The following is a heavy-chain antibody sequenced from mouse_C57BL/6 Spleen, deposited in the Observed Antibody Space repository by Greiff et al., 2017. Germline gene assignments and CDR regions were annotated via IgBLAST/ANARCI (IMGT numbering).Heavy chain of an antibody. V-gene: IGHV1-52*01. CDR2: IDPSDSET. J-gene: IGHJ2*01. CDR3: AIYGYDDFDY. Sequence: VQLQQSGAELVRPGSSVKLSCKASGYTFTSSWMHWVKQRPIQGLEWIGNIDPSDSETHYNQTFKDKATLTVDTSSSTAYMQLSSLTAEDSAVYYCAIYGYDDFDYWGQGTTLTVSS. CDR1: GYTFTSSW. D-gene: IGHD2-2*01.